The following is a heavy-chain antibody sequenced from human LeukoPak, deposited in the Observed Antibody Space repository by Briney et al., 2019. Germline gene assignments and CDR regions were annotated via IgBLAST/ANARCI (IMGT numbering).Heavy chain of an antibody. D-gene: IGHD6-13*01. V-gene: IGHV3-48*03. Sequence: GGSLRLSCAASGFTFSNYEMNWVRQAPGKGLEWVSYIHSSGSTIFYADSVKGRFTISRDNAKNSLYVQMNSLRAEDTAVYYCARELLYGSSWHNWFDPWGQGTLVTVSS. CDR2: IHSSGSTI. J-gene: IGHJ5*02. CDR1: GFTFSNYE. CDR3: ARELLYGSSWHNWFDP.